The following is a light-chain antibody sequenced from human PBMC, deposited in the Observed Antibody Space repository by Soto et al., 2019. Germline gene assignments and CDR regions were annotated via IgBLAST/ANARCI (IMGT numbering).Light chain of an antibody. V-gene: IGKV1-17*03. CDR3: QHYSGGRAT. CDR2: EVS. Sequence: IPITQSQSDMSASVGDRVTIPCRASQDISNCLVWFQQRPGKVPKRLMYEVSTFHSGVPSRFSGSGSGTEFTLTISSLLPDDFAAYYCQHYSGGRATFGQGTKVDI. J-gene: IGKJ1*01. CDR1: QDISNC.